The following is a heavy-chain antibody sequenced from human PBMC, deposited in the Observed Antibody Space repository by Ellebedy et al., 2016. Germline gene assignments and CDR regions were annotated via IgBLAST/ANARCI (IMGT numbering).Heavy chain of an antibody. J-gene: IGHJ3*02. CDR1: GFTFSYYG. D-gene: IGHD6-19*01. CDR2: ISISGDYR. Sequence: GESLKISXAASGFTFSYYGMNWVRQAPGKGLEWVSSISISGDYRYYADSLKGRITISRDNAENSLYLQMNSLRAEDTAVYYCARALPEYSSGWYIGPGAFDIWGQGTMVTVSS. V-gene: IGHV3-21*01. CDR3: ARALPEYSSGWYIGPGAFDI.